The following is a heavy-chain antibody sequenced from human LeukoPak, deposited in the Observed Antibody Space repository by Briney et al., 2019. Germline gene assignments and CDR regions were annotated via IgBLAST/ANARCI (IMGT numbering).Heavy chain of an antibody. D-gene: IGHD3-10*01. CDR1: RFTPVAYA. V-gene: IGHV3-9*02. CDR3: AKSLYYGSGTPIPLDY. Sequence: SLRLSPAPSRFTPVAYAMHSVPPAPGTGLWWVSGIRWNSGSIGYADSVKGRFPISRDNAKHSLYLQMNSLRAEDTALYYCAKSLYYGSGTPIPLDYWGERALVTVSS. CDR2: IRWNSGSI. J-gene: IGHJ4*02.